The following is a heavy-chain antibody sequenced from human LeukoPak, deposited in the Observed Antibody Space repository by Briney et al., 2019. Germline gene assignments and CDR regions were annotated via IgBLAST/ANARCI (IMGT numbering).Heavy chain of an antibody. D-gene: IGHD2-15*01. CDR1: GFTFSDAW. J-gene: IGHJ4*02. CDR2: IRKKTDDVTT. V-gene: IGHV3-15*01. CDR3: ATDLLDY. Sequence: GGSLRLSCAASGFTFSDAWMSWVRQAPGKGLEWVGRIRKKTDDVTTEYAAPVKGRFTISRDDSKNTVYLQMNSLKSDDTAIYYCATDLLDYWVQGILVTVSS.